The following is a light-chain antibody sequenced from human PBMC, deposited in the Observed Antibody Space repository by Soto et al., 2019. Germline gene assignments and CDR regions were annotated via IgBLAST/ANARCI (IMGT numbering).Light chain of an antibody. CDR2: KIS. CDR3: MQATHSPWA. CDR1: QSLVHSDGNTY. J-gene: IGKJ1*01. V-gene: IGKV2-24*01. Sequence: DIVLTQAPLSSPVTLGQPASISCRSSQSLVHSDGNTYLSWLHQRPGQPPRLLIYKISKRFSGVPDRFTGSGAETDFTLTITRVEDEDVGVYYCMQATHSPWAFGPGTKVDIK.